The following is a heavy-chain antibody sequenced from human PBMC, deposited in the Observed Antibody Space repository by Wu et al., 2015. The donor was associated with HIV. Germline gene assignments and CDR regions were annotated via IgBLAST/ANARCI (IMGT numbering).Heavy chain of an antibody. CDR2: IYYSGST. CDR1: GGSISSGDYY. Sequence: QVQLQESGPGLVKPSQTLSLTCTVSGGSISSGDYYWSWIRQPPGKGLEWIGYIYYSGSTYYNPSLKSRVTISVDTSKNQFSLKLSSVTAADTAVYYCARVIPYCGGDCYSGAVDYWGQGTLVTVSS. J-gene: IGHJ4*02. CDR3: ARVIPYCGGDCYSGAVDY. D-gene: IGHD2-21*01. V-gene: IGHV4-30-4*08.